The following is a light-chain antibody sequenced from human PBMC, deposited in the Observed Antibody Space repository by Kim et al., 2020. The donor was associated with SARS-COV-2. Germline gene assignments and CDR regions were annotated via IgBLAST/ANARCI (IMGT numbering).Light chain of an antibody. J-gene: IGKJ2*01. CDR2: GAS. CDR3: QQYNNWPYT. V-gene: IGKV3-15*01. Sequence: SVSPGDRATLSCRARQSVSSNLAWYQQKPGQAPRLLIYGASTRATGIPARFSGSGSGTEFTLTISSLQSEDFAVYYCQQYNNWPYTFGQGTKLEIK. CDR1: QSVSSN.